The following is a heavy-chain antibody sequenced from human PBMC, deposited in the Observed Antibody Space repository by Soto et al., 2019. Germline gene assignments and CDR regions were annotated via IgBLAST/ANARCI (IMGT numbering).Heavy chain of an antibody. CDR3: AKFGMATTKRSPPYYIDY. CDR2: ISGSGGGT. V-gene: IGHV3-23*01. Sequence: GGSLRLSCAASGFTFSSYAMSWVRQAPGKGLEWVSSISGSGGGTYYTDSVKGRFTFSRDNSKNTLYLQMNSLRAEDTAVYYCAKFGMATTKRSPPYYIDYWGQGALVTVSS. D-gene: IGHD1-1*01. CDR1: GFTFSSYA. J-gene: IGHJ4*02.